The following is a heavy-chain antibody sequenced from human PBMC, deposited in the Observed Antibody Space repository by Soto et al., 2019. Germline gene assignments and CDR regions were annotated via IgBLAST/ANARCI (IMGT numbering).Heavy chain of an antibody. J-gene: IGHJ4*02. CDR3: AKEGGLSGSYYISSSYYFDY. V-gene: IGHV3-30*18. D-gene: IGHD1-26*01. Sequence: QVQLVESGGGVVQPGRSLRLSCVASGFTFSSYGMHWVRQAPGKGLEWVAIISYDGSNTYYADSVKGRFTICRDNSKNTLYLRMNSLRAEDTSVYYCAKEGGLSGSYYISSSYYFDYWGPGTLVTVSS. CDR2: ISYDGSNT. CDR1: GFTFSSYG.